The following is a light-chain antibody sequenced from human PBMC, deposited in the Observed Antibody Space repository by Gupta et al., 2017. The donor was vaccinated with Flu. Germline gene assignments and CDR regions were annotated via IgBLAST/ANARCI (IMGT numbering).Light chain of an antibody. Sequence: DIQMTQSPSSLSASIGDRVTITCRASQSISFYLNWYQQKSGEAPKVLIYTASSLQGRVPSRFSGDGSGTHFTLTITELQPEDSGTYYCQQSVSTPHTFGQGTKLEIK. V-gene: IGKV1-39*01. CDR1: QSISFY. CDR2: TAS. J-gene: IGKJ2*01. CDR3: QQSVSTPHT.